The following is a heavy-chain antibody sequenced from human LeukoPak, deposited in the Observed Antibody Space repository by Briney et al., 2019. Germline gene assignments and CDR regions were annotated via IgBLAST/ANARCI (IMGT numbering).Heavy chain of an antibody. CDR2: VDHTGST. CDR1: GGSISSSSYY. CDR3: AKGGTYGGGADY. J-gene: IGHJ4*02. D-gene: IGHD1-26*01. V-gene: IGHV4-61*05. Sequence: SETLSLTCAVSGGSISSSSYYWGWIRQPPGKGLEWIGYVDHTGSTNFNPSLNSRVTISLDTSNNQVSLRLSSVTAADTAVYYCAKGGTYGGGADYWGQGTLVTVSS.